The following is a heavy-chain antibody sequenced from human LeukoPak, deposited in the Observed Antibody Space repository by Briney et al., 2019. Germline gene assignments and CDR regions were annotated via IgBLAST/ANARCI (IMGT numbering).Heavy chain of an antibody. D-gene: IGHD5-12*01. Sequence: GSLRLSCTASGFTFGDYAMSWVRQAPGKGLEWVGFIRSEAYGGTTEYAASVKGRFTISRDDSKSIAYLQMDSLKTEDTAVYYCTRRDIVATIDYFDYWGQGTLVTVSS. V-gene: IGHV3-49*04. CDR3: TRRDIVATIDYFDY. J-gene: IGHJ4*02. CDR2: IRSEAYGGTT. CDR1: GFTFGDYA.